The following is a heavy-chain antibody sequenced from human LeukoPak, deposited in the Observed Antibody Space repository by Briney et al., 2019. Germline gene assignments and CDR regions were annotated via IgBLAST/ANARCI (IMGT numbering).Heavy chain of an antibody. CDR1: GGTFSSYT. CDR3: ARLGDSGGGDY. CDR2: IIPILGIA. Sequence: SVKVSCRASGGTFSSYTISWVRQAPGQGLEWMGRIIPILGIANYAQKFQGRVTITADKSTSTAYMELSSLRSEDTAVYYCARLGDSGGGDYWGQGTLVTVSS. D-gene: IGHD1-26*01. J-gene: IGHJ4*02. V-gene: IGHV1-69*02.